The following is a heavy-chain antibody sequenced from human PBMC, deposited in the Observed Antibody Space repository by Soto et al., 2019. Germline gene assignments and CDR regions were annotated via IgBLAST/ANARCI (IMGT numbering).Heavy chain of an antibody. D-gene: IGHD2-2*01. CDR1: GFTFSSYG. CDR3: ARDRVVPAAIDYYYGMDV. Sequence: QVQLVESGGGVVQPGRSLRLSCAASGFTFSSYGMHWVRQAPGKGLEWVAVIWYDGSNKYYADSVKGRFTISRDNSKNTLYLQMNSLRAEDTAVYYCARDRVVPAAIDYYYGMDVWGQGTTVTVSS. CDR2: IWYDGSNK. J-gene: IGHJ6*02. V-gene: IGHV3-33*01.